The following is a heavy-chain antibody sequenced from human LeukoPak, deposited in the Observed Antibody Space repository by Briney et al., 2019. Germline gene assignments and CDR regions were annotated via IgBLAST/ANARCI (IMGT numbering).Heavy chain of an antibody. Sequence: AAVKVSCKACGYSFTSYGISGVRQTPGQGVEWMGWISAYNGNTNYAQKLQGRVTMTTDTSTSTAYMELRSLITPTTPYHYSSYIDVWGKGTTVTISS. CDR3: SYIDV. CDR1: GYSFTSYG. D-gene: IGHD1-1*01. V-gene: IGHV1-18*01. CDR2: ISAYNGNT. J-gene: IGHJ6*03.